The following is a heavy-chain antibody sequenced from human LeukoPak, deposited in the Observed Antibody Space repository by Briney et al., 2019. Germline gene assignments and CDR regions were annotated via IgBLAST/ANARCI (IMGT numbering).Heavy chain of an antibody. J-gene: IGHJ5*02. CDR2: IYPGDSDT. V-gene: IGHV5-51*01. CDR1: GYSFTTYW. CDR3: AVGNSSGWYSSDNWFDP. D-gene: IGHD6-19*01. Sequence: GESLKISCKGSGYSFTTYWIGWVRQMPGKGLEWMGIIYPGDSDTRYSPSFQGQVIISADKSISTAYLQWRSLKASDTAMYYCAVGNSSGWYSSDNWFDPWGQGTLVTVSS.